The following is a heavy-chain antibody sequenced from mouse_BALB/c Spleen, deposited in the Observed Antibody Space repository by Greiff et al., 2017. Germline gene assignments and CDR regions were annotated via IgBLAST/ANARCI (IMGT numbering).Heavy chain of an antibody. J-gene: IGHJ4*01. CDR1: GYSITSGYY. CDR3: ARGGMINLYYYAMDY. D-gene: IGHD2-4*01. CDR2: ISYDGSN. V-gene: IGHV3-6*02. Sequence: ESGPGLVKPSQSLSLTCSVTGYSITSGYYWNWIRQFPGNKLEWMGYISYDGSNNYNPSLKNRISITRDTSKNQFFLKLNSVTTEDTATYYCARGGMINLYYYAMDYWGQGTSVTVSS.